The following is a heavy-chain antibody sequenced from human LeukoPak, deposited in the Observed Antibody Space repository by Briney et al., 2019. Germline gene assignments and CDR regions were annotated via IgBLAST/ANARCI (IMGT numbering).Heavy chain of an antibody. CDR2: IWSDGSKK. Sequence: GGSLRLSCAASGFNFSGYVTHWVRQAPGKGLEWVAVIWSDGSKKDYADSVRGRFTISRDNSKNTLYLQMNSLRAEDTAVYYCARDDDYGHLDYWGQGTLVTVSS. D-gene: IGHD4-17*01. J-gene: IGHJ4*02. V-gene: IGHV3-33*01. CDR3: ARDDDYGHLDY. CDR1: GFNFSGYV.